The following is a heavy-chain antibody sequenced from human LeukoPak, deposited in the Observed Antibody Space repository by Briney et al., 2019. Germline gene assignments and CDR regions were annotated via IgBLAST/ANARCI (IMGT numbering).Heavy chain of an antibody. Sequence: ASVKVSCKASGYTFTGYYMHWVRQAPGQGLEWMGWINPNSGGTNFAQKFQGRVTMTRDTSISTAYMELSRLRSDDTAVYYCARGNPVRMTTVTTLDYWGQGTLVTVSS. D-gene: IGHD4-17*01. J-gene: IGHJ4*02. CDR1: GYTFTGYY. CDR2: INPNSGGT. V-gene: IGHV1-2*02. CDR3: ARGNPVRMTTVTTLDY.